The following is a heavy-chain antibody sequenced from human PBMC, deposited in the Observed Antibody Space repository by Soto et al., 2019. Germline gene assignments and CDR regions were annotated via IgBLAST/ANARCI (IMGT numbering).Heavy chain of an antibody. D-gene: IGHD6-19*01. CDR2: ISGSGGST. J-gene: IGHJ4*02. CDR3: ANHKVAGQYIDY. Sequence: GGSLRLSCAASGFTFSSYAMSWVRQAPGKGLEWVSAISGSGGSTYYADSVKGRFTISRDNSKNTLYLQMNSLRAEDTAVYYCANHKVAGQYIDYWGQGTLVTVSS. CDR1: GFTFSSYA. V-gene: IGHV3-23*01.